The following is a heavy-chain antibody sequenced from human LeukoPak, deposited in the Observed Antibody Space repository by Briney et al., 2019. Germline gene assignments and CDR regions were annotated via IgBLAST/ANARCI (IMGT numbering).Heavy chain of an antibody. CDR3: AKRAAVAGTRFFDY. V-gene: IGHV3-23*01. Sequence: GGSLRLSCAASGFTFSDYAMCWVRQAPGKGLEWVAGTSASGGVTYYADSVRGRLSISRDNSKNTLYLQMNSLRVEDTAVYYCAKRAAVAGTRFFDYWGQGALVTVSS. D-gene: IGHD6-19*01. CDR2: TSASGGVT. CDR1: GFTFSDYA. J-gene: IGHJ4*02.